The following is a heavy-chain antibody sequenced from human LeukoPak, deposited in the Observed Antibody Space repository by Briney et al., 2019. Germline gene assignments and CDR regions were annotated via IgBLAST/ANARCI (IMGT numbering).Heavy chain of an antibody. Sequence: SETLSLTCTVSGGSISSSSYYWNWIRQPPGKGLKWIGYIYYSGSTNYNPSLKSRVTISVDTSKNHFSLKLSSVTAADTAVYYCARVTTVAGSDYFDYWGQGTRVTVSS. D-gene: IGHD6-19*01. CDR1: GGSISSSSYY. V-gene: IGHV4-61*03. J-gene: IGHJ4*02. CDR2: IYYSGST. CDR3: ARVTTVAGSDYFDY.